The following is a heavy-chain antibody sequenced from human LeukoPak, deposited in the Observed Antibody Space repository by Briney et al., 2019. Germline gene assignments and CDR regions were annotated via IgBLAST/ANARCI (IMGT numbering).Heavy chain of an antibody. CDR1: GFTGGLSLSSSS. V-gene: IGHV3-21*06. CDR2: ISSVSSFI. J-gene: IGHJ1*01. Sequence: PGGSLRLSCTASGFTGGLSLSSSSMSWVRLAPGKGLEWVSSISSVSSFIFYADSVKGRFTISRDNAKNSVFLHMNSLRAEDTALYYCARDQGDFTLTAVQWGQGTLVTVSS. D-gene: IGHD2-21*02. CDR3: ARDQGDFTLTAVQ.